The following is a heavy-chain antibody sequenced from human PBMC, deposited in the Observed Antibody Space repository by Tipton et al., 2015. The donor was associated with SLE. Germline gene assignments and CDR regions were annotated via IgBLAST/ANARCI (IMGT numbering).Heavy chain of an antibody. D-gene: IGHD4-23*01. CDR3: AKDGRGGNSCRVYC. V-gene: IGHV3-9*03. CDR2: ISWNSGIV. J-gene: IGHJ4*02. CDR1: GFTFDDYA. Sequence: SLRLSCAASGFTFDDYAMHWVRHVPGKGLEWVSSISWNSGIVGYTDSVKGRFTISRDNAKNSLYMQMNYLRPEDMAFYYCAKDGRGGNSCRVYCWGQGALDTVSA.